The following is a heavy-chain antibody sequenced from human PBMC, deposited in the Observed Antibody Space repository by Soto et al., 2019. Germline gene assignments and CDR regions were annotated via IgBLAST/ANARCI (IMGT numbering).Heavy chain of an antibody. CDR2: IIPIFGTA. CDR3: ASTVFGVVTIHPFDY. CDR1: GGTFSSYA. D-gene: IGHD3-3*01. Sequence: ASVKVSCKASGGTFSSYAISWVRQAPGQGLEWMGGIIPIFGTANYAQKFQGRVTITADESTSTAYMELSSLRSEDTAVYYCASTVFGVVTIHPFDYWGQGTLVTVSS. J-gene: IGHJ4*02. V-gene: IGHV1-69*13.